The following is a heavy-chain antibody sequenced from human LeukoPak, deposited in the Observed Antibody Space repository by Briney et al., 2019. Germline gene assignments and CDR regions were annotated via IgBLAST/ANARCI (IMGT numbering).Heavy chain of an antibody. V-gene: IGHV3-48*01. Sequence: PGGSLRLSCAASGFTFSSYSMNWVRQAPGKGLEWVSYISSSSSTIYHADSVKGRFTISRDNAKNSLYLQMNSLRAEDTAVYYCARLGYSYRDYYYYYYMDVWGKGTTVTVSS. CDR1: GFTFSSYS. D-gene: IGHD5-18*01. J-gene: IGHJ6*03. CDR3: ARLGYSYRDYYYYYYMDV. CDR2: ISSSSSTI.